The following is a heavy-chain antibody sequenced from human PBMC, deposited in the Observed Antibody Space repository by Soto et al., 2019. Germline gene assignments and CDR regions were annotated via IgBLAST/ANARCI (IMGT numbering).Heavy chain of an antibody. CDR3: ARDEGAQFDWYFDL. J-gene: IGHJ2*01. CDR1: GDSISSGGYY. Sequence: QVQLQESGPGLVKPSQTLSLTCSVSGDSISSGGYYWNWIRQLPGKGLEWIGYTSYSGSTYYNPSLDSHATISVDTSKNQFSLKLTSVTAADTAVYYCARDEGAQFDWYFDLWGRGTLVTVSS. V-gene: IGHV4-31*01. CDR2: TSYSGST.